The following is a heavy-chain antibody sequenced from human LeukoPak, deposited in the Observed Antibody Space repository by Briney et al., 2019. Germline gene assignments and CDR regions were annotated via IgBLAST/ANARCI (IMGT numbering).Heavy chain of an antibody. Sequence: SETLSLTCAVYSEPFIGYYWSWIRQPPGKGLEWIGEINHSGGTKYNPSLKSRVTISVDTSKNQFSLKLSSVTAADTAVYYCARLTQGIAVVGPDYWGQGTLVTVSS. V-gene: IGHV4-34*01. J-gene: IGHJ4*02. CDR3: ARLTQGIAVVGPDY. CDR1: SEPFIGYY. CDR2: INHSGGT. D-gene: IGHD6-19*01.